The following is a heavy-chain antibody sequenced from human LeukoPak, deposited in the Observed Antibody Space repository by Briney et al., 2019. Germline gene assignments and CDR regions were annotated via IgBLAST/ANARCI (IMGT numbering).Heavy chain of an antibody. Sequence: GGSLRLSCAASGFTFSSYAMHWVRQAPGKGVEGVALISYEGSNKYYADSVKGRFTISRDNSKNTLYLQMNNLRAEDPAVYYCARGAYYYDSSGEGGAFDIWGQGTMVTVSS. D-gene: IGHD3-22*01. CDR2: ISYEGSNK. CDR1: GFTFSSYA. V-gene: IGHV3-30-3*01. CDR3: ARGAYYYDSSGEGGAFDI. J-gene: IGHJ3*02.